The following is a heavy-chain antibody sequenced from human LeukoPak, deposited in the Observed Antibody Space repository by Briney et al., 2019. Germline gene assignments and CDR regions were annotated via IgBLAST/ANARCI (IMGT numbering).Heavy chain of an antibody. J-gene: IGHJ6*03. Sequence: ASVKVSCKASGGTFSSYAISWVRQAPGQGLEWMGGIIPIFGTANYAQKFQGRVTITTDESTSTAYMELSSLRSEDTAVYYCARVPSGSYISGYYYYYMDVWGKGTTVTVSS. D-gene: IGHD1-26*01. CDR2: IIPIFGTA. CDR3: ARVPSGSYISGYYYYYMDV. V-gene: IGHV1-69*05. CDR1: GGTFSSYA.